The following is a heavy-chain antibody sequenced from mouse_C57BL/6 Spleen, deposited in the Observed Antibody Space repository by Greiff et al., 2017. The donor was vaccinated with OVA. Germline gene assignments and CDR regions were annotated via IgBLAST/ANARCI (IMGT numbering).Heavy chain of an antibody. CDR1: GYAFSSSW. CDR3: ARHDFYAMDY. J-gene: IGHJ4*01. Sequence: QVQLRQSGPELVKPGASVKISCKASGYAFSSSWMNWVKQRPGKGLEWIGRIYPGDGDTNYNGKFKGKATLTADKSSSTAYMQLSSLTSEDSAVYFCARHDFYAMDYWGQGTSVTVSS. D-gene: IGHD2-4*01. CDR2: IYPGDGDT. V-gene: IGHV1-82*01.